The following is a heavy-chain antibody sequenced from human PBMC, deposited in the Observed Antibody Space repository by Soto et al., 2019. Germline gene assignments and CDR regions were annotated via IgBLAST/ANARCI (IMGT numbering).Heavy chain of an antibody. CDR2: ISYDGSNK. V-gene: IGHV3-30-3*01. D-gene: IGHD5-12*01. J-gene: IGHJ6*02. CDR1: GFTFSSYA. Sequence: EGSLRLSCAASGFTFSSYAMHWVRQAPGKGLEWVAVISYDGSNKYYADSVKGRFTIPRDNSKNTLYLQMNSLRAEDTAVCYCASPQDTITGFYYYYGMDVWGQGTTVTVSS. CDR3: ASPQDTITGFYYYYGMDV.